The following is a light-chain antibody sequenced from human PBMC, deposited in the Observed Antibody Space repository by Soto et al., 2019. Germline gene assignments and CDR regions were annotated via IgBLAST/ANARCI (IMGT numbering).Light chain of an antibody. J-gene: IGKJ3*01. CDR2: GAS. Sequence: EVALTQSPGTGSLAPGARSTLSCMASQSIANNYLTWYQQKPGQAPRLLIYGASSRATGIPDRFSGSGSGTDFTLTISRLEPEDFAVYYCQQYITSPRTFGPGTKVDIK. CDR3: QQYITSPRT. V-gene: IGKV3-20*01. CDR1: QSIANNY.